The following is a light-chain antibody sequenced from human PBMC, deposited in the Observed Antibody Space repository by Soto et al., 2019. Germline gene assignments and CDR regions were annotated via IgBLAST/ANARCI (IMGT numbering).Light chain of an antibody. CDR3: SSYTSSSSYV. Sequence: QSVLTQPASVSGSPGQSITISCTGTSSDVGGYKYVSWYQQYPGKAPKLMIYDVSNRHSGVSNRFSGSKSGNTASLTISGLQAEDEADYYCSSYTSSSSYVFGTGTQLTV. CDR1: SSDVGGYKY. J-gene: IGLJ1*01. CDR2: DVS. V-gene: IGLV2-14*03.